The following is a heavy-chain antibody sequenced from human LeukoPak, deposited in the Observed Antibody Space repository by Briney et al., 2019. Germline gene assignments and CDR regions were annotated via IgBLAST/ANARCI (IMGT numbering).Heavy chain of an antibody. CDR1: GFTFSTYW. CDR3: ARPETQYSSGLDGFDI. D-gene: IGHD6-19*01. Sequence: GGSLKSSFTASGFTFSTYWMHWVRQTPGKGLVWVPTINSDGSRTTYADSVKGRFTISRDNAKNTLYLQMNSLRTEDTAVYYCARPETQYSSGLDGFDIWGQGTMVTVSS. CDR2: INSDGSRT. J-gene: IGHJ3*02. V-gene: IGHV3-74*01.